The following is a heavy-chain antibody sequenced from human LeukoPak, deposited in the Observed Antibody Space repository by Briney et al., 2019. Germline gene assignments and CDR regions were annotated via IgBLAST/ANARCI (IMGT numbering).Heavy chain of an antibody. CDR3: AKDMQWEPQGAFDI. CDR2: ISWNSGSI. Sequence: GGSLRLSCAASGFTFDDYAMHWVRQAPGKGLEWLSGISWNSGSICYADSVKGRFTISRDNAKNSLYLQMNSLRAEDMALYYCAKDMQWEPQGAFDIWGQGTMVTVSS. D-gene: IGHD1-26*01. CDR1: GFTFDDYA. V-gene: IGHV3-9*03. J-gene: IGHJ3*02.